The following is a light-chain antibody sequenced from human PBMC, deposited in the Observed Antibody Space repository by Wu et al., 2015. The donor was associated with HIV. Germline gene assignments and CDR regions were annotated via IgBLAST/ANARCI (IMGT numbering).Light chain of an antibody. Sequence: EIVLTQSPGTLSVSPGERVTLSCRASQSVSSRLAWYQRKPGQPPRLLIYGASTRATGVPARFGGSGSGTEFTLIISSLQSEDFGVYYCQQYNSWPPGFTFGPGTKVEIK. CDR3: QQYNSWPPGFT. CDR2: GAS. V-gene: IGKV3-15*01. CDR1: QSVSSR. J-gene: IGKJ3*01.